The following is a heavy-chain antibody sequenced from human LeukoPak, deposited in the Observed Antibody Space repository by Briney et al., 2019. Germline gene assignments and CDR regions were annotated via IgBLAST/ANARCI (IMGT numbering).Heavy chain of an antibody. J-gene: IGHJ6*03. CDR2: IRYDGGNT. CDR1: GFIFSNYA. D-gene: IGHD1-26*01. CDR3: ARATWDPNYYYYMDV. Sequence: GGSLRLSCAASGFIFSNYAMQRVRQAPGMGLEWVAFIRYDGGNTYYADSVKGRFTISRDNSKNTMYLQMNSLNAEDTAVYFCARATWDPNYYYYMDVWGKGTTVTISS. V-gene: IGHV3-30*02.